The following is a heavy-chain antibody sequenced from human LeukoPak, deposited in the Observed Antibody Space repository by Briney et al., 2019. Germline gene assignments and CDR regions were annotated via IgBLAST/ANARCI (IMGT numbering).Heavy chain of an antibody. CDR2: IKQDGSEK. Sequence: PGGSLRLSCAASGFTFSSYWMSWVRQAPGKGLEWVANIKQDGSEKYYVDSVKGRFTISRDNAKNSLYLQMNSLRAEDTAVYYCARDWRTYYYYYMDVWGKGTTVTVSS. D-gene: IGHD3-3*01. CDR3: ARDWRTYYYYYMDV. J-gene: IGHJ6*03. V-gene: IGHV3-7*01. CDR1: GFTFSSYW.